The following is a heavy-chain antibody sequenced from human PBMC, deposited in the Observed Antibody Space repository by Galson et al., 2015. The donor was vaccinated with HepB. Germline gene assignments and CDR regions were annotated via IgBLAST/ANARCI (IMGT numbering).Heavy chain of an antibody. CDR1: GGSFSGYY. D-gene: IGHD3-10*01. V-gene: IGHV4-34*01. J-gene: IGHJ4*02. CDR2: INHSGST. Sequence: LSLTCAVYGGSFSGYYWSWIRQPPGTGLAWIGEINHSGSTNYNPSLKSRVTISVDTSKNQFSLKLSSVTAADTAVYYCARGMVRGVISGPDYWGQGTLVTVSS. CDR3: ARGMVRGVISGPDY.